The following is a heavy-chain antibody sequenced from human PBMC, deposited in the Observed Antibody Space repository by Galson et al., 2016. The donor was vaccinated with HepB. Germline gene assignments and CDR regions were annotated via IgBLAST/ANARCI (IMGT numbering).Heavy chain of an antibody. CDR3: ARDSRRDYFSGSSAFDY. CDR1: GYTFTNYG. J-gene: IGHJ4*02. V-gene: IGHV1-18*04. Sequence: SVKVSCKASGYTFTNYGISWVRQAPGQGLEWMGWISVYKGDRNTNYAQKFKGRVTMTIDTSTSTAYMELRSLRSDDTAVYYCARDSRRDYFSGSSAFDYWGQGALVIVSS. D-gene: IGHD3-10*01. CDR2: ISVYKGDRNT.